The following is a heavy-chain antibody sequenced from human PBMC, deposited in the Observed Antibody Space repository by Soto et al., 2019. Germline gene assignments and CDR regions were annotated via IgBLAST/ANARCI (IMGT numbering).Heavy chain of an antibody. V-gene: IGHV3-53*02. CDR3: TRGMVRGVSAFDI. J-gene: IGHJ3*02. CDR1: GFTVSNNF. Sequence: VQLVETGGALIQPGGSLRLSCAASGFTVSNNFMNWVRQAPGKALEWVSVIYTDGSPYYTDSVRGRFTISRDDSQNTVFNQMYNLRVEDTAVYYGTRGMVRGVSAFDICGQGTTVTVSS. CDR2: IYTDGSP. D-gene: IGHD3-10*01.